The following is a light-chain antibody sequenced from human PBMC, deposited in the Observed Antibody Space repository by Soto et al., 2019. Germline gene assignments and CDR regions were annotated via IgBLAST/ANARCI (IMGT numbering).Light chain of an antibody. CDR3: GSWDSSLSAYV. CDR1: SSNIGGNS. J-gene: IGLJ1*01. CDR2: DDN. V-gene: IGLV1-51*01. Sequence: QSVMTQPPSVSAATGQTVTISCSGRSSNIGGNSVSWYQQLPGTAPKLLIYDDNKRPSGIPDRFSGSKSGTSATLGITGFQTGDEADYYCGSWDSSLSAYVFGTGTKLTVL.